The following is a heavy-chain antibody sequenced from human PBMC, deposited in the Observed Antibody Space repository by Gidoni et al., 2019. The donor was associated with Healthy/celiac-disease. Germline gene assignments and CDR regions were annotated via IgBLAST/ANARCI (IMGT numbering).Heavy chain of an antibody. Sequence: EVQLVQSGAEVKQPGESPKISCKGSGYSFTSYWIGWVRQMPGKGLEWMGIIYPGDSDTRDSPSFQGQVTISADKSISTAYRQWSSLKASDTAMYYCASGGVVGALKAPAFDIWGQGTMVTVSS. CDR1: GYSFTSYW. CDR3: ASGGVVGALKAPAFDI. J-gene: IGHJ3*02. D-gene: IGHD1-26*01. V-gene: IGHV5-51*01. CDR2: IYPGDSDT.